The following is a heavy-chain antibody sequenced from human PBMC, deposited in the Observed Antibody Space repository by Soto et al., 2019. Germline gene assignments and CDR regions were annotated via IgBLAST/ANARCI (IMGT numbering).Heavy chain of an antibody. CDR1: GGSISGYF. D-gene: IGHD2-2*01. V-gene: IGHV4-59*01. J-gene: IGHJ6*02. Sequence: QVQLQESGPGLVKPSETLSLTCTVSGGSISGYFWSWIRQPPGKGLECIGYLSDSGSTDYTPSLSSRVTISVDTSKNQFSLQLSSVTAADTPVYYCARKEYGDGLDVWGQGTTVTVSS. CDR2: LSDSGST. CDR3: ARKEYGDGLDV.